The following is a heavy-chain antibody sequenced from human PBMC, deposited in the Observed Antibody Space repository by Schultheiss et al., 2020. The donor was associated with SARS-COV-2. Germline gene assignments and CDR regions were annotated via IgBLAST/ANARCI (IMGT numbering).Heavy chain of an antibody. CDR2: ISVYNGNT. Sequence: ASVKVSCKASGYTFTSYGITWVRQAPGQGLEWMGWISVYNGNTNYAQKLQGRVTMTTDTSTSTAYMELRSLRSDDTAVYYCTRRRYCLSLSCFDSYSSSGIDVWGQGTTVTVSS. D-gene: IGHD2-2*01. J-gene: IGHJ6*02. V-gene: IGHV1-18*01. CDR1: GYTFTSYG. CDR3: TRRRYCLSLSCFDSYSSSGIDV.